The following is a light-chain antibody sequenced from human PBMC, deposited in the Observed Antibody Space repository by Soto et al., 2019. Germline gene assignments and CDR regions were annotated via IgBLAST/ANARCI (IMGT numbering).Light chain of an antibody. V-gene: IGLV2-14*01. CDR3: SSYTSSSISYV. Sequence: QSVLTQPASVSGSPGQASTISCTGTSSDVGGYNYVSWYQQHPGKAPKLMIYEVSNRPSGVSNRFPGSKSGNTASLTISGLQAEDEADYYCSSYTSSSISYVFGTGTKVTVL. CDR2: EVS. CDR1: SSDVGGYNY. J-gene: IGLJ1*01.